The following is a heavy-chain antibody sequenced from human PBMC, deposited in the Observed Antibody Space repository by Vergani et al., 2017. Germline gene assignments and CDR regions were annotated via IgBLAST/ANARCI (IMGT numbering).Heavy chain of an antibody. CDR1: GFTFSSYA. D-gene: IGHD1-26*01. Sequence: EVQLLESGGGLVQPGGSLRLSCAASGFTFSSYAMSWVRQAPGKGLEWVSAISGSGGSTYDADSVKGRFTISRDNSKNTLYLQMNSLRAEDTAVYYCAKPKVVGATIGGKYYFDYWGQGTLVTVSS. CDR2: ISGSGGST. CDR3: AKPKVVGATIGGKYYFDY. V-gene: IGHV3-23*01. J-gene: IGHJ4*02.